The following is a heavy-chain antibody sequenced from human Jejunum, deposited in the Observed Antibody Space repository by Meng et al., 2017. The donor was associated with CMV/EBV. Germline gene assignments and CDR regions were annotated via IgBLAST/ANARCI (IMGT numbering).Heavy chain of an antibody. Sequence: SGFIFDHYPMTWVRLPPGKGLQWVATTSGNDASKYYADSVKGRFSISKHFSPTLVYLSLNSLTAASPSLSYCSHFMLAGRTAFDSWGQGTQVTVSS. V-gene: IGHV3-23*01. CDR3: SHFMLAGRTAFDS. CDR1: GFIFDHYP. J-gene: IGHJ4*02. CDR2: TSGNDASK. D-gene: IGHD1-14*01.